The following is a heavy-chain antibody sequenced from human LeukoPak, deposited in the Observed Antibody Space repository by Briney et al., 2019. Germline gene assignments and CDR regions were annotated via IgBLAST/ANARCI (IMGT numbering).Heavy chain of an antibody. V-gene: IGHV1-2*02. D-gene: IGHD2-15*01. CDR2: INPNSGGT. CDR1: GYTFTSYY. Sequence: GASVKVSCKAFGYTFTSYYMHWVRQAPGQGLEWMGWINPNSGGTNYAQNFQGRVTMTRDTSISTVYMELSRLQSDDTAVFYCARDRLRLGYERTNWFDPWGQGTLVTVSS. J-gene: IGHJ5*02. CDR3: ARDRLRLGYERTNWFDP.